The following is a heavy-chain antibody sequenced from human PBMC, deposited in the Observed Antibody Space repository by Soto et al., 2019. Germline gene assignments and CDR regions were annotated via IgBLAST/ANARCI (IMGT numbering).Heavy chain of an antibody. CDR2: ITWNSGNR. Sequence: EVQLVESGGALVQPCRSLRLSCAASGFRFSDYAIHWVRQAPGKGLEWVSGITWNSGNRGYADSVKGRFTISRDNAKNSLYLQMNSLRPEDTALYYCAIFRTVTTPFDYWGQGTLVTVSS. D-gene: IGHD4-17*01. CDR1: GFRFSDYA. CDR3: AIFRTVTTPFDY. J-gene: IGHJ4*02. V-gene: IGHV3-9*01.